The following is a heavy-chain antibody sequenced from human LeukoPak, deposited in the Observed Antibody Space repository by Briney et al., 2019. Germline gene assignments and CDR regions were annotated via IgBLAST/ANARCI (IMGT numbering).Heavy chain of an antibody. CDR2: IYTSGST. D-gene: IGHD3-10*01. Sequence: SETLSLTCTDSGGSISSYYWSWIRQPAGKGLEWIGRIYTSGSTNYNPSLKSRVTMSVDTSKNQFSLKLSSVTAADTAVYYCARDLPLWFGESSDAFDIWGQGTMVTVSS. J-gene: IGHJ3*02. CDR3: ARDLPLWFGESSDAFDI. V-gene: IGHV4-4*07. CDR1: GGSISSYY.